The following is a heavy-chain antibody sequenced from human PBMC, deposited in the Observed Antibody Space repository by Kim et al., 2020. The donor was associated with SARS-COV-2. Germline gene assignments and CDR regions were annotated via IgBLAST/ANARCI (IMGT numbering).Heavy chain of an antibody. D-gene: IGHD3-10*01. Sequence: ASVKVSCKASGYTFTGYYMHWVRQAPGQGLEWMGWINTNSGGTNYAQKFQGWVTMTRDTSISTAYMELSRLRSDDTAVYYCARVRADMARGVIAIYYFDYWGQGTLVTVSS. V-gene: IGHV1-2*04. CDR3: ARVRADMARGVIAIYYFDY. J-gene: IGHJ4*02. CDR2: INTNSGGT. CDR1: GYTFTGYY.